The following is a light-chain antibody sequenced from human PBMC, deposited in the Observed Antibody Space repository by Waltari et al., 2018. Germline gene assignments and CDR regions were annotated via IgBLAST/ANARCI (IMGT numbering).Light chain of an antibody. CDR2: AAS. CDR3: QQYSSALYS. CDR1: ESVNSGY. V-gene: IGKV3-20*01. J-gene: IGKJ2*03. Sequence: EIVLTQSPGTLSLSPGERATLPCRASESVNSGYLAGYQQKPGQPPRLLTYAASNRATGTPDRFSGSGSGTDFTLTISTLESEDFAVYYCQQYSSALYSFGQGTKLEI.